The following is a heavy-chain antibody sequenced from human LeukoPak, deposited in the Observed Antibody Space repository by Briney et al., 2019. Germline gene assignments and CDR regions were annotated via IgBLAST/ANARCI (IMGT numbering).Heavy chain of an antibody. Sequence: PGGSLRLSCAASGFTFSSYSMNWVRQAPGKGLEWVSSISSSSSYIYYADSVKGRFTISRDNAKNSLYLQMNSLRAEDTAVYYRARGCSSTSCYVNWGQGTLVTVSS. D-gene: IGHD2-2*01. V-gene: IGHV3-21*01. CDR1: GFTFSSYS. J-gene: IGHJ4*02. CDR2: ISSSSSYI. CDR3: ARGCSSTSCYVN.